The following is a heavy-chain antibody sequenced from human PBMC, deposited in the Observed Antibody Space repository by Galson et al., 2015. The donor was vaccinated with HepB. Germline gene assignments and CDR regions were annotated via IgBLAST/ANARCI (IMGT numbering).Heavy chain of an antibody. CDR2: IKSINDGGTT. CDR1: GFTFAW. V-gene: IGHV3-15*01. D-gene: IGHD3-9*01. Sequence: SLRLSCAASGFTFAWMSWVCQAPGQGLEWVGRIKSINDGGTTDYASPVKGRFTISRDDSKNTLYLQMNSLKTEDTAVYYCVIDLSTTVIINSNFHSWGQGTLVTVSS. CDR3: VIDLSTTVIINSNFHS. J-gene: IGHJ4*02.